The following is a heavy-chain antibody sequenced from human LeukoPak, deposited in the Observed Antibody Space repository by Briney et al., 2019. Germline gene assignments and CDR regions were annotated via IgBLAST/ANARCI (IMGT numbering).Heavy chain of an antibody. V-gene: IGHV1-2*02. Sequence: ASVKVSCKASGYTFTDYYMHWVRQAPGRGLEWMGWISPNSGGTNYAQKFQGRVTMTRDTSISTVYMELSRLRSDDTAVYYCTREYYDLLTGYPLFDYWGQGILVTVSS. CDR1: GYTFTDYY. CDR3: TREYYDLLTGYPLFDY. D-gene: IGHD3-9*01. CDR2: ISPNSGGT. J-gene: IGHJ4*02.